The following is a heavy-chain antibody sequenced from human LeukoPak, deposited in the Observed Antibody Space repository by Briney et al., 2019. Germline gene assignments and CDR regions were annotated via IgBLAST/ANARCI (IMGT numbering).Heavy chain of an antibody. V-gene: IGHV3-30*04. D-gene: IGHD1-26*01. CDR1: GFTFSSYT. Sequence: GGSLRLSCAASGFTFSSYTMYWVRQAPGKGLEWVAVISYDESYKFYADSVKGRFTISRDNSKNTLYLQMNSLRAEDTAVYYCAKDWDSGSYFADYWGQGTLLTVSS. CDR2: ISYDESYK. CDR3: AKDWDSGSYFADY. J-gene: IGHJ4*02.